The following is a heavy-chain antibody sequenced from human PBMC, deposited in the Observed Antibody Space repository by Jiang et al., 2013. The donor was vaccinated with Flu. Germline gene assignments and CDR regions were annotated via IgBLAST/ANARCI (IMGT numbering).Heavy chain of an antibody. CDR1: GYTFTSYG. D-gene: IGHD3-9*01. Sequence: QSGAEVKKPGASVKVSCKASGYTFTSYGISWVRQAPGQGLEWMGWISAYNGNTNYAQKLQGRVTMTTDTSTSTAYMELRSLRSDDTAVYYCARDPFSYDILTGYYPNWFDPWGQGTLVTVSS. CDR3: ARDPFSYDILTGYYPNWFDP. CDR2: ISAYNGNT. J-gene: IGHJ5*02. V-gene: IGHV1-18*01.